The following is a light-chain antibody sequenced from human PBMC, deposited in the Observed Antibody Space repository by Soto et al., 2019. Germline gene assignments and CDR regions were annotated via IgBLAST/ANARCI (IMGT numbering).Light chain of an antibody. V-gene: IGKV4-1*01. Sequence: DIVMTQSLDSLAVSLGERATINCKSSQSVLYSSNNKNYLAWYQQKSGQPPKLLIYWASTRESGVPDRFSGSGSGTDFTLTISSLQAEDGAVYYCQQYYSTPPTFGQGTKVEI. CDR3: QQYYSTPPT. CDR1: QSVLYSSNNKNY. J-gene: IGKJ1*01. CDR2: WAS.